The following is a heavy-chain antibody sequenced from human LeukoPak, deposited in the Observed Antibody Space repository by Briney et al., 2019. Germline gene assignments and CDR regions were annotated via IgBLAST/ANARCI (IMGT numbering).Heavy chain of an antibody. Sequence: ASVKVSCKTSGYTFTDYYMHWVRQAPGQGLEWMGCIDPDNGGTNYPQRFQGRVTVTRDTSISTAYMELSRLRFDDTAVYYCAREYYDSSGLKHAFDIWGQGTMVTVSS. D-gene: IGHD3-22*01. CDR1: GYTFTDYY. CDR3: AREYYDSSGLKHAFDI. J-gene: IGHJ3*02. CDR2: IDPDNGGT. V-gene: IGHV1-2*02.